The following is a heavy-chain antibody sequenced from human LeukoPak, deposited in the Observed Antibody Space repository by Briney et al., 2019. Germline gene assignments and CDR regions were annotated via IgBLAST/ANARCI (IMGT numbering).Heavy chain of an antibody. Sequence: GGSLRPSCAASGFTVSSNYMSWVRQAPGKGLEWVSVIYSGGSTYYADSVKGRFTISRDNSKNTLYLQMNSLRAEDTAVYYCARDLATTGVDSSGYYYDYWGQGTLVTVSS. J-gene: IGHJ4*02. D-gene: IGHD3-22*01. CDR3: ARDLATTGVDSSGYYYDY. CDR1: GFTVSSNY. V-gene: IGHV3-66*01. CDR2: IYSGGST.